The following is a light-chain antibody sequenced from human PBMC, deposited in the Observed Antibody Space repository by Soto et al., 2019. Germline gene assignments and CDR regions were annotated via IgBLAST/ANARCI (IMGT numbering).Light chain of an antibody. Sequence: QSVLPQPPSASGSPGQSVTISCTGTSSDIGAYNYVSWYQQHPGKAPKLMIYEVSKRPSGGPDRFSGSKSGNTASLTVSGLQAEDEADYYCASYAGINNLLFGGGTKLTVL. J-gene: IGLJ3*02. CDR1: SSDIGAYNY. CDR3: ASYAGINNLL. V-gene: IGLV2-8*01. CDR2: EVS.